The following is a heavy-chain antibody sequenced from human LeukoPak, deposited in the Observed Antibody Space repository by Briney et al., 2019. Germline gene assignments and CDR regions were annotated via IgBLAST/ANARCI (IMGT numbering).Heavy chain of an antibody. CDR1: GGSFSNYC. V-gene: IGHV4-59*01. J-gene: IGHJ4*02. D-gene: IGHD6-19*01. CDR2: TCDSANT. Sequence: PSETLSLTCTVSGGSFSNYCWNWMRQSPGKGLEWIGYTCDSANTYYNPSLKSRVTISVDTSKNQFSLKLTSTTAADTAVYYCARWYDSGRYFDYWGRGTSVTVSS. CDR3: ARWYDSGRYFDY.